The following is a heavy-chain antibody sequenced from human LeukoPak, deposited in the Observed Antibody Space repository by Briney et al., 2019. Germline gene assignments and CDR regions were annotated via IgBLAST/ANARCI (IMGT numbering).Heavy chain of an antibody. CDR3: ARGDPRRSYLGDWNY. CDR2: ISSSSSTI. D-gene: IGHD1-26*01. V-gene: IGHV3-48*04. Sequence: PGGSLRLSCAASGFTFSSYSVNWVRQAPGKGLEWVSYISSSSSTIYYADSVKGRFTISRDNAKNSLYLQMNSLRAEDTAVYYCARGDPRRSYLGDWNYWGQGTLVTVSS. J-gene: IGHJ4*02. CDR1: GFTFSSYS.